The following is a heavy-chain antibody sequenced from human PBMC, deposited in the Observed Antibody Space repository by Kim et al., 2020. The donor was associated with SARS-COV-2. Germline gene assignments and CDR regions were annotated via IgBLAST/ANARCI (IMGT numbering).Heavy chain of an antibody. CDR3: ATAPLSTVTPPPRKVFDP. D-gene: IGHD4-17*01. V-gene: IGHV1-24*01. Sequence: ASVKVSCKVSGYTLTELSMHWVRQAPGKGLEWMGGFDPEDGETIYAQKFQGRVTMTEDTSTDTAYMELSSLRSEDTAVYYCATAPLSTVTPPPRKVFDPWGQGTLVTVSS. CDR2: FDPEDGET. CDR1: GYTLTELS. J-gene: IGHJ5*02.